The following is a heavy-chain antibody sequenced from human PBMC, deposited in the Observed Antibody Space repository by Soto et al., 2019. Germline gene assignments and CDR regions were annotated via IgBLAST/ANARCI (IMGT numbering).Heavy chain of an antibody. D-gene: IGHD4-17*01. V-gene: IGHV3-30-3*01. J-gene: IGHJ5*02. Sequence: QVQLVESGGGVVQPGRSLRLSCAASGFTFSSYAMHWVRQAPGKGLEWVAVISYDGSNKYYADSVKGRFTISRDNSKNTLYLQMNSLRAEDTAVYYCARDPAYGDARFDPWGQGTLVTVSS. CDR1: GFTFSSYA. CDR3: ARDPAYGDARFDP. CDR2: ISYDGSNK.